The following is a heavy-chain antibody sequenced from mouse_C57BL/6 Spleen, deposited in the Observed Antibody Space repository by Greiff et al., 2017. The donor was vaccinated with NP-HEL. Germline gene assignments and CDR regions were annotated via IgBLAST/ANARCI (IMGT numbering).Heavy chain of an antibody. CDR2: INPGSGGT. CDR1: GYAFTNYL. D-gene: IGHD1-1*01. Sequence: QVQLKQSGAELVRPGTSVKVSCKASGYAFTNYLIEWVKQRPGQGLEWIGVINPGSGGTNYNEKFKGKATLTADKSSSTAYMQLSSLTSEDSAVYFCARREYYGSSPWFAYWGQGTLVTVSA. CDR3: ARREYYGSSPWFAY. V-gene: IGHV1-54*01. J-gene: IGHJ3*01.